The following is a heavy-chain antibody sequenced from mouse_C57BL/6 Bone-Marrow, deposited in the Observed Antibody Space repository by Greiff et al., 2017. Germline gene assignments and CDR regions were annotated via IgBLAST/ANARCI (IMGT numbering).Heavy chain of an antibody. CDR1: GFNIKDYY. CDR3: ASFYCSSSRQIDY. Sequence: VHVKQSGAELVKPGASVKLSCKASGFNIKDYYMHWVKQRTEQGLEWIGRIDPEDGETKYAPKFQGKATITADTSSNTAYLHLSSLTSEDTAVYYCASFYCSSSRQIDYGGQGTSVTVSS. D-gene: IGHD1-1*01. CDR2: IDPEDGET. V-gene: IGHV14-2*01. J-gene: IGHJ4*01.